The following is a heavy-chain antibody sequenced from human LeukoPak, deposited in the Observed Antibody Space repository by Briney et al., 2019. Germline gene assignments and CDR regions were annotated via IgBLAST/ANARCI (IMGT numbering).Heavy chain of an antibody. J-gene: IGHJ4*02. CDR2: SRNKARGYSA. V-gene: IGHV3-72*01. D-gene: IGHD3-16*01. CDR1: GSTFTDFF. CDR3: AGVVSVDDSDYLDY. Sequence: GGSLGLSCAPSGSTFTDFFMDWVRLTPGKGLEWIGRSRNKARGYSAEYAASVQGRFTISRDESKNSLYLQMNSLKTEDTAVCGCAGVVSVDDSDYLDYWGQGTLVTVSS.